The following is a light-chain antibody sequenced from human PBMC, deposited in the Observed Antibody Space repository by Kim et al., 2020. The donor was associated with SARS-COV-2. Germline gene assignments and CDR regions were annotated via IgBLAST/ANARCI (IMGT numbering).Light chain of an antibody. J-gene: IGLJ3*02. V-gene: IGLV6-57*04. CDR1: SGSIASNY. CDR2: DNN. Sequence: NFMLTQPHSVSESPGKTVTISCTRTSGSIASNYVQWYQQRPGSAPTTVIYDNNQRPSGVPDRFSGSIDSSSNSASLTISGLKTEDEADYSCQSYDSRNHWVFGGGTQLTVL. CDR3: QSYDSRNHWV.